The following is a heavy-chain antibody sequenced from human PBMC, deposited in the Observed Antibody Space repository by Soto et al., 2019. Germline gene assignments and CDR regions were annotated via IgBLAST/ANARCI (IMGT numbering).Heavy chain of an antibody. CDR3: PKTASMTICDGFDH. CDR1: GVTFSSYA. J-gene: IGHJ4*02. Sequence: EVQVLESGGGLVQPGGSLRLSCAASGVTFSSYAMSWVRQAPGQGLEWVSAISGSGSNPYYADSVKGRFTISRDNSKNTLCLRMNSLRAEDTALYYCPKTASMTICDGFDHWGQGTLLTVSS. V-gene: IGHV3-23*01. D-gene: IGHD4-17*01. CDR2: ISGSGSNP.